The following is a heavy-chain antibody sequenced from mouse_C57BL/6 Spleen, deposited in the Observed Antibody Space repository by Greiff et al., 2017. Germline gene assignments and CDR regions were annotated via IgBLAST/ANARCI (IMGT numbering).Heavy chain of an antibody. V-gene: IGHV1-69*01. CDR3: ATRHYYGSSYDYAMDY. CDR1: GYTFTSYW. Sequence: QVQLKQPGAELVMPGASVKLSCKASGYTFTSYWMHWVKQRPGQGLEWIGEIDPSDSYTNYNQKFKGKSTLTVDKSSSTAYMQLSSLTSEDSAVYYCATRHYYGSSYDYAMDYWGQGTSVTVSS. CDR2: IDPSDSYT. J-gene: IGHJ4*01. D-gene: IGHD1-1*01.